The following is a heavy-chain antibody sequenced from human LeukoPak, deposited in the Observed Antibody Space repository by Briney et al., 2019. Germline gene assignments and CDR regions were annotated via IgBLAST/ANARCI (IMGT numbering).Heavy chain of an antibody. J-gene: IGHJ4*02. CDR2: ISTSSSTK. CDR3: ARARGYSYGYSDY. CDR1: GFTFSSYS. V-gene: IGHV3-48*01. D-gene: IGHD5-18*01. Sequence: PGGSLRLSCADSGFTFSSYSMKWVRQAPGKGLGWVSYISTSSSTKDYADSVKGRFTISRDNDKNSLYLQMNSLRAEDTAVYYFARARGYSYGYSDYWGQGTLVTVSS.